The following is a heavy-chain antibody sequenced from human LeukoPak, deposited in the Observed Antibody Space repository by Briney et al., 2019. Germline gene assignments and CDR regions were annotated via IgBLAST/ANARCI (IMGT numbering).Heavy chain of an antibody. CDR3: ARNNGMDV. V-gene: IGHV3-9*01. CDR2: ISWNSGSI. CDR1: GFTFDDYV. Sequence: GRSLRLSCAASGFTFDDYVMHWVRQAPGKGLEWVSGISWNSGSIGYADSVKGRFTISKDNAKNSLYLQMNSLRAEDTALYHCARNNGMDVWGQGTTVIVSS. J-gene: IGHJ6*02.